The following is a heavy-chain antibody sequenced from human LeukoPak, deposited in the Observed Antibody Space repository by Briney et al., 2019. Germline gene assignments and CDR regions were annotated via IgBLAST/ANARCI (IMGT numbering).Heavy chain of an antibody. D-gene: IGHD3-9*01. Sequence: SETLSLTYTVSGGSITRSYWSWVRQPPGKGLEWIGCIHSSGTTNYNPPLESRVTLSLDTSENQFSLKVSSVTAAETAVYYCARHLTVTGYGNDAFDIWGQGTMVAVSS. CDR1: GGSITRSY. CDR2: IHSSGTT. J-gene: IGHJ3*02. CDR3: ARHLTVTGYGNDAFDI. V-gene: IGHV4-59*08.